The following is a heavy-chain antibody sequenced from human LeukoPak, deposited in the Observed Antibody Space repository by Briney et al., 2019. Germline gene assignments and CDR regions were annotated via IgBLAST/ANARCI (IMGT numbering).Heavy chain of an antibody. Sequence: GGSLRLSCAASGFTFSSYGMHWVRQAPGKGLEWVAIIWYDGSNKYYADSVKGRFTVSRDNSKNTLYLQMNSLRAEDTAVYYCAAGEPYVYWGQGTLVTVSS. CDR3: AAGEPYVY. CDR2: IWYDGSNK. J-gene: IGHJ4*02. V-gene: IGHV3-33*08. D-gene: IGHD1-14*01. CDR1: GFTFSSYG.